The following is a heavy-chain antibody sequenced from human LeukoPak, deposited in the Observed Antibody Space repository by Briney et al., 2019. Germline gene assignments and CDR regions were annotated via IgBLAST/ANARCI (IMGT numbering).Heavy chain of an antibody. D-gene: IGHD3-9*01. V-gene: IGHV3-48*01. CDR1: GFPFGTYS. CDR3: ARTTGHFDS. Sequence: HPGGSLRLSCAASGFPFGTYSVNWVRQAPGKGLEWVSYINSISSTIYYADSVKGRFTISRDNAKNSLYLQMNSLRAEDTAVYYCARTTGHFDSWGQGTLVTVSS. CDR2: INSISSTI. J-gene: IGHJ4*02.